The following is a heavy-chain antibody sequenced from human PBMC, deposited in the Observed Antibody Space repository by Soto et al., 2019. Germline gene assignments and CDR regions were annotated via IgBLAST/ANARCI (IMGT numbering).Heavy chain of an antibody. V-gene: IGHV1-18*01. CDR3: ARDSSSSFALDI. CDR2: ISAYNTNT. D-gene: IGHD6-6*01. CDR1: GYTFTSYG. J-gene: IGHJ3*02. Sequence: ASVKVSCKASGYTFTSYGISWVRQAPGRGLDWLGWISAYNTNTNYAQKLQGRVTMTTDTSTGTAYMELRSLRSDDTAVYYCARDSSSSFALDIWGQGTMVTVSS.